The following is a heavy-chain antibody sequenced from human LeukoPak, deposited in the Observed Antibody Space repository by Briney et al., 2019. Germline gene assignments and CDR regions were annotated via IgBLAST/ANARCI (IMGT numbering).Heavy chain of an antibody. V-gene: IGHV3-23*01. CDR3: VRQGGQTGDIVVVPAATSFDY. CDR2: ISGRGDYI. CDR1: GFTYSGYA. J-gene: IGHJ4*02. Sequence: GGSLRLSCAASGFTYSGYAMSWVRQAPGKGVEWVSAISGRGDYIYYADSVKGRFTFSRDNSKNTLYLQMSSLRAEDTAFYHCVRQGGQTGDIVVVPAATSFDYWGQGTLVTVSS. D-gene: IGHD2-2*01.